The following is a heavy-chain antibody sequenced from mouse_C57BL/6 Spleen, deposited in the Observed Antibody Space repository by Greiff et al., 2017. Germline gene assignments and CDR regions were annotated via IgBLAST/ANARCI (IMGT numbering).Heavy chain of an antibody. Sequence: QVQLQQPGAELVKPGATVKMSCKASGYTFTSYWITWVKQRPGQGLEWIGDIYPGSGSTNYNEKFKSKATLTVDTSSSTAYMQLSSLTSEDSAVYYCARKGIYYDYHWGQGTLVTVSA. CDR3: ARKGIYYDYH. CDR2: IYPGSGST. J-gene: IGHJ3*01. V-gene: IGHV1-55*01. D-gene: IGHD2-4*01. CDR1: GYTFTSYW.